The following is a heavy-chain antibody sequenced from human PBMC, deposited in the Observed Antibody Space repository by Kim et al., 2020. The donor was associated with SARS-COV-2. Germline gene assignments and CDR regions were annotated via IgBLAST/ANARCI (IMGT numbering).Heavy chain of an antibody. CDR3: ARSSTTSGGYLDP. Sequence: SQKCQDRITITRDTSANTASLELSSLRSEDTAVYYCARSSTTSGGYLDPWGQGTLVTVSS. J-gene: IGHJ5*02. V-gene: IGHV1-3*01. D-gene: IGHD2-2*01.